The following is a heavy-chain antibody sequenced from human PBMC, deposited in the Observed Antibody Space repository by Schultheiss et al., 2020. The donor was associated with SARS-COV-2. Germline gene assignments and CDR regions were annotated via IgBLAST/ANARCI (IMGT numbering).Heavy chain of an antibody. J-gene: IGHJ5*02. D-gene: IGHD2-8*02. Sequence: GGSLRLSCGASGFTFSRYWMHWVRQAPGKGLVWVSRINNDGSRTSYADSVKGRFTMSRDDAKNTLNLQMNSLRAEDTAVYYCAKDRGYCTGGICYIGRNWFDPWGQGTLVTVSS. V-gene: IGHV3-74*01. CDR3: AKDRGYCTGGICYIGRNWFDP. CDR2: INNDGSRT. CDR1: GFTFSRYW.